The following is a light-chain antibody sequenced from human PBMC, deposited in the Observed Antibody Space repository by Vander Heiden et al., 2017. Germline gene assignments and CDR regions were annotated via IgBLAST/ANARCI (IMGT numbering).Light chain of an antibody. CDR1: QSISSY. CDR3: QQSDSTPWT. CDR2: AAS. V-gene: IGKV1-39*01. J-gene: IGKJ1*01. Sequence: DIQMTQSPSSLSASVGDRVTITCRASQSISSYLNWYQQKPGKAPKLLIYAASSLQSGVPSRFSGSGSGTDFTLTISSLQPADFATYYCQQSDSTPWTFGQGTKVEIK.